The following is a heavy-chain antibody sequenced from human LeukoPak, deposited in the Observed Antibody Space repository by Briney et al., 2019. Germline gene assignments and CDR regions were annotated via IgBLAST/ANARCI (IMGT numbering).Heavy chain of an antibody. CDR3: ARGYYDFWSGYYTGIGGYYYYGMDV. D-gene: IGHD3-3*01. Sequence: PGGSLRLSCAASGFAFSDYYMNWIRQAPGKGLEWVSYISSSGSSIYYADSVKGRFTISRDNAKNSLYLQMNSLRSEDTAVYYCARGYYDFWSGYYTGIGGYYYYGMDVWGQGTTVTVSS. CDR2: ISSSGSSI. J-gene: IGHJ6*02. V-gene: IGHV3-11*01. CDR1: GFAFSDYY.